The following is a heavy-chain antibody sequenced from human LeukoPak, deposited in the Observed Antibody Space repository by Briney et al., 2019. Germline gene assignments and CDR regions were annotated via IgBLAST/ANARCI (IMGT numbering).Heavy chain of an antibody. CDR2: IIPNLGIA. Sequence: GASVRVSCKASGGTFSSYAISWVRQAPGQGREWMGRIIPNLGIANYAQKLQGRVTMTTDTSTSTAYMELRRLRSDDTAVYYCARYCGGDCYDYWGQGTLVTVSS. CDR3: ARYCGGDCYDY. D-gene: IGHD2-21*01. CDR1: GGTFSSYA. J-gene: IGHJ4*02. V-gene: IGHV1-69*04.